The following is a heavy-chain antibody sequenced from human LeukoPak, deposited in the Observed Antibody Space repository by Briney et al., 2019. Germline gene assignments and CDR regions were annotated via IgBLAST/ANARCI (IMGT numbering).Heavy chain of an antibody. J-gene: IGHJ4*02. D-gene: IGHD3-10*01. CDR1: GYSISSSSYY. V-gene: IGHV4-39*01. Sequence: PSETLSLTCAVSGYSISSSSYYWGWIRQPPGKGLEWIGSIYYSGSTYYNPSLKSRVTISVDTSKNQFSLKLSSVTAADTAVYYCARGSNMVRGVIRYWGQGTLVTVSS. CDR3: ARGSNMVRGVIRY. CDR2: IYYSGST.